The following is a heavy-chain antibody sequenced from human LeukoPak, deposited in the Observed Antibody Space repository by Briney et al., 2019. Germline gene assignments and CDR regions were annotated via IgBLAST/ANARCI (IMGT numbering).Heavy chain of an antibody. J-gene: IGHJ6*02. CDR3: ARVSYARYYYYGMDV. Sequence: SETLSLTCTVSGGSISSYYWSWIRQPPGKGLEWIGYIYYSGSTNYNPSLKSRVTISVDTSKNQFSLKLSSVTAADTAVYYCARVSYARYYYYGMDVWAKGPRTPSP. CDR2: IYYSGST. V-gene: IGHV4-59*01. CDR1: GGSISSYY. D-gene: IGHD2-2*01.